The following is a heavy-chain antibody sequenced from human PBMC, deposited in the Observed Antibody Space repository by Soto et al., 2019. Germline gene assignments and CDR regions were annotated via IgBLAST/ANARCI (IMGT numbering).Heavy chain of an antibody. D-gene: IGHD3-22*01. CDR1: GGSFNDYY. CDR3: ARQDNRDYSSSYAFDI. Sequence: QLQLHQWGAGLLKPSETMSLTCDVYGGSFNDYYWTWIRQPPGKGLEWIGEINHSGKTNYNPSLKSRVTISVETPKNQFFLKLNSVTAADTAVYFCARQDNRDYSSSYAFDIWGLGTLVTFSS. CDR2: INHSGKT. J-gene: IGHJ3*02. V-gene: IGHV4-34*01.